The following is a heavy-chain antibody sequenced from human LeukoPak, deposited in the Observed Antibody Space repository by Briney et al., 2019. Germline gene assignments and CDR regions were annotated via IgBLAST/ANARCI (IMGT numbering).Heavy chain of an antibody. D-gene: IGHD3-22*01. CDR2: MNPNSGNT. J-gene: IGHJ4*02. CDR3: ARSAKTYYYDSSGYYLYYFDY. CDR1: GYTFTSYD. V-gene: IGHV1-8*01. Sequence: ASVKVSCKASGYTFTSYDINWVRQATGQGLEWMGWMNPNSGNTGYAQKLQGRATMTTDTSTSTAYMELRSLRSDDTAVYYCARSAKTYYYDSSGYYLYYFDYWGQGTLVTVSS.